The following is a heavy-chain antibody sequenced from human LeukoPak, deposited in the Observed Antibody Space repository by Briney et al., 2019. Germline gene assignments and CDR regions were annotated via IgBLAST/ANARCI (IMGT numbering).Heavy chain of an antibody. CDR3: AREAQINDYGGYGAFDY. Sequence: SETLSLTCAVYGGSFSGYYWSWIRQPPGKGLEWIGEINHSGSTNYNPSLKSRVTISVDTSKNQFSLKLSSVTAADTAVYYCAREAQINDYGGYGAFDYWGQGTLVTVSS. J-gene: IGHJ4*02. CDR2: INHSGST. V-gene: IGHV4-34*01. CDR1: GGSFSGYY. D-gene: IGHD4-17*01.